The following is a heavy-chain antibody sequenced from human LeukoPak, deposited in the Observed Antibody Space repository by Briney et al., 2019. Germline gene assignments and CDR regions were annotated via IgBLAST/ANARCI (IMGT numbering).Heavy chain of an antibody. V-gene: IGHV5-51*01. CDR2: IYPGDSDT. CDR1: GYSFTNYW. Sequence: PGESLKISCEGSGYSFTNYWIGWVRKMPGKGLEWMGMIYPGDSDTRYSPSFQGQVTISADKSINTACLQWSSLKASDTAMYYCARPPVVAATRNSDDAFDIWGQGTMVTVSS. CDR3: ARPPVVAATRNSDDAFDI. J-gene: IGHJ3*02. D-gene: IGHD2-15*01.